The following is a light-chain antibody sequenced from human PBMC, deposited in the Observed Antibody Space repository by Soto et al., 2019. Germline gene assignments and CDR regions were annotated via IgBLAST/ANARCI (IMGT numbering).Light chain of an antibody. Sequence: QSALTQPPSASGSPGQSVTISCAGTSSDVGGYNYVSWYQQYPGKVPKLMIYEVSERPSGVPDRFSGSKSGNTAFLTVSGLQAEDEADYYCLSYAGSSTYYVFGTGTKVTVL. CDR3: LSYAGSSTYYV. V-gene: IGLV2-8*01. CDR2: EVS. CDR1: SSDVGGYNY. J-gene: IGLJ1*01.